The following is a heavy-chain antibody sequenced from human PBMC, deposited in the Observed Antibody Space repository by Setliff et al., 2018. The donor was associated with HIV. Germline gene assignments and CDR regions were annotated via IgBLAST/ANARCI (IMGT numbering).Heavy chain of an antibody. D-gene: IGHD1-26*01. V-gene: IGHV1-18*01. J-gene: IGHJ6*03. CDR1: GYTFTSYA. Sequence: ASVKVSCKASGYTFTSYAMNWVRQAPGQGLEWMGWISAYNGNTNYAQKLQGRVTMTRDTSTSTVYMELSSLRSEDTAVYYCARAGRSGSYNHYYYYYMDVWGKGTTVTVSS. CDR2: ISAYNGNT. CDR3: ARAGRSGSYNHYYYYYMDV.